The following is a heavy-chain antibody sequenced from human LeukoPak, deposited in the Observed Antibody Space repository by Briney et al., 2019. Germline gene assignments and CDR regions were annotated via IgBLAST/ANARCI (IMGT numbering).Heavy chain of an antibody. CDR1: GGSISSSSYY. CDR2: LYYSGST. V-gene: IGHV4-39*01. D-gene: IGHD3-10*01. CDR3: ARPYYGSGDDAFDI. J-gene: IGHJ3*02. Sequence: KPSETLSLTCTVSGGSISSSSYYWGWIRQPPGKWLEWIGSLYYSGSTYYNPSLQSRVTISVDTSKNQFSLKPSSVTAADTAVYYCARPYYGSGDDAFDIWGQGTMVTVSS.